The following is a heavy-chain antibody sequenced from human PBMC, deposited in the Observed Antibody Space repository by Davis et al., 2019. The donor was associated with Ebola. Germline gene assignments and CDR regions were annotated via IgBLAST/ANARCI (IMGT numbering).Heavy chain of an antibody. V-gene: IGHV3-23*01. J-gene: IGHJ3*01. D-gene: IGHD4-23*01. CDR2: ISRNGADT. Sequence: GGSLRLSCEVSGVTFSNYAMAWGRQAPGKGLDWVSGISRNGADTYYAESVKGRFTISRDSSKNTLYLQMNGLRADDTAVYYCIADYGGLNGLDFWGQGTTVTVSS. CDR1: GVTFSNYA. CDR3: IADYGGLNGLDF.